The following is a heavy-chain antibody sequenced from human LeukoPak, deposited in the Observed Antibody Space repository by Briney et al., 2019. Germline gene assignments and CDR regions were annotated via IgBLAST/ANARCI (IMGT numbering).Heavy chain of an antibody. CDR3: ARLMGTETTYDY. CDR2: ISSSGSTI. V-gene: IGHV3-48*03. J-gene: IGHJ4*02. Sequence: GGSLRLSCAASGFTFSSYEMNWVRQAPGKGLEWVSYISSSGSTIYYADSVKGRFTISRDNAENSLYLQMNSLGAEDTAVYYCARLMGTETTYDYWGQGTLVTVSS. CDR1: GFTFSSYE. D-gene: IGHD1-7*01.